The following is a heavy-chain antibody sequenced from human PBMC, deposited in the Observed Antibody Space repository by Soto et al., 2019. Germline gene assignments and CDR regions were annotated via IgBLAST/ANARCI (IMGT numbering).Heavy chain of an antibody. CDR2: ISSSSYI. J-gene: IGHJ4*02. V-gene: IGHV3-21*01. D-gene: IGHD3-22*01. CDR1: GFTFSSYS. Sequence: GGSLRLSCAASGFTFSSYSMNWVRQAPGKGLEWVSSISSSSYIYYADSVKGRFTISRDNAKNSLYLQMNSLRAEDTAVYYCARGYGYYDSSGYFIYWGQGTLVTVSS. CDR3: ARGYGYYDSSGYFIY.